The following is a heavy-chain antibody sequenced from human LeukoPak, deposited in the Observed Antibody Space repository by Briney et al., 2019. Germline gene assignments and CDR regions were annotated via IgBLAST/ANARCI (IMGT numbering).Heavy chain of an antibody. CDR1: GFTFSSYA. V-gene: IGHV3-23*01. D-gene: IGHD5-24*01. CDR3: AKDFSSRATILVDY. CDR2: SGSGGST. Sequence: HSGGSLRLSCAASGFTFSSYAMNWVRQAPGKGLEWVSGSGSGGSTYYADSVKGRFTISGDNSKNTMYLQMNSLRAEDTAIYYCAKDFSSRATILVDYWGQGTLVTVSS. J-gene: IGHJ4*02.